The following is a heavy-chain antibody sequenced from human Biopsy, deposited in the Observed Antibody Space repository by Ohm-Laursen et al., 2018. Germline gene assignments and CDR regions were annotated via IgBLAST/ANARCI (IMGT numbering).Heavy chain of an antibody. J-gene: IGHJ2*01. CDR2: VNYTGST. Sequence: SDTLSLTCTVSGGSIYNFFWSWTRQPPGKGLQWIGYVNYTGSTDYNPSLQSRVTISVDTSKNHFSLRLRSVTPADTAIYYCARDRGYYSDRTVPGYFDLWGRGTLVTVSS. CDR1: GGSIYNFF. CDR3: ARDRGYYSDRTVPGYFDL. D-gene: IGHD3-22*01. V-gene: IGHV4-59*01.